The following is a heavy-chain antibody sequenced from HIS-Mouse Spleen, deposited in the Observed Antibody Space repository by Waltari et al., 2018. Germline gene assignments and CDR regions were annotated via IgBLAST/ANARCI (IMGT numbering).Heavy chain of an antibody. V-gene: IGHV3-15*01. CDR1: GFTFSTSG. Sequence: EVQLVESGGGWVKPGGSLRLSCARSGFTFSTSGIRWVLQAPGKGLEWVGRSKSKTDGGTTDYAAPVKGRFTISRDDSKNTLYLQMNSLKTEDTAVYYCTTDPNSGYPDYWGQGTLVTVSS. CDR3: TTDPNSGYPDY. J-gene: IGHJ4*02. D-gene: IGHD5-12*01. CDR2: SKSKTDGGTT.